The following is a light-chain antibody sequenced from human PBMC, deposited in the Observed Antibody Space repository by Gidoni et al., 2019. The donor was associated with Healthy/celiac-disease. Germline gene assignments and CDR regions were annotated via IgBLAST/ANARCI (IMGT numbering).Light chain of an antibody. Sequence: DIQMTQSPSFLSASVGDRGTITCRASQGISSYLAWYQQKPGKAPKLLIYAASTLQSGVPSRFSGSGSGTEFTLTISSLQPEDFATYYCQQLNSYPRQLTFGGGTKVEIK. V-gene: IGKV1-9*01. J-gene: IGKJ4*01. CDR1: QGISSY. CDR3: QQLNSYPRQLT. CDR2: AAS.